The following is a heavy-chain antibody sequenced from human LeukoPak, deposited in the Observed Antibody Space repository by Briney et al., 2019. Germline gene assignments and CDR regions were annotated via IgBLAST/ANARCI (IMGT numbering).Heavy chain of an antibody. D-gene: IGHD2/OR15-2a*01. Sequence: SETLSLTCTVSGGSISSGSDYWSWIRQPAGKGLEWIGRIDSSGSTSYNPSLKSRLTISVDTSKNQFSLKLTSVTAADTAVYYCARARSGYYPRFFGYWGQGTLVTVSS. CDR2: IDSSGST. CDR1: GGSISSGSDY. J-gene: IGHJ4*02. V-gene: IGHV4-61*02. CDR3: ARARSGYYPRFFGY.